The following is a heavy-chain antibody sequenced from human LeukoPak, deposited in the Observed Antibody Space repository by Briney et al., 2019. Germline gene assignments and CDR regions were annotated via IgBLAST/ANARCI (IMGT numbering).Heavy chain of an antibody. J-gene: IGHJ4*02. CDR3: AVAPGDY. V-gene: IGHV1-2*02. D-gene: IGHD2-21*01. CDR2: INPNSGGT. CDR1: GYTFTGYY. Sequence: GASVKVSCKASGYTFTGYYMHWVRQAPGQGLEWMGWINPNSGGTNYAQKFQGRITLTRDTSISTVYMELNTLTSDDTAVFYCAVAPGDYWGQGTLVTVSS.